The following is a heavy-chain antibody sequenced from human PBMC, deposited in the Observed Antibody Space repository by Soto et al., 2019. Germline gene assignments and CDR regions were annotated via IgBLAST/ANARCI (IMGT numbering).Heavy chain of an antibody. D-gene: IGHD5-18*01. V-gene: IGHV3-74*01. J-gene: IGHJ4*02. CDR2: IKTDGSST. CDR3: AKREGNTYGLFH. CDR1: GFSFSSYW. Sequence: EVQLVESGGDLVQPGGSLRLSCAASGFSFSSYWMHWVRQAPGKGLGWVSRIKTDGSSTDYADSVKGRFTISRDNAKKTLYLQMNSLTAEDTAVYYCAKREGNTYGLFHWGQGTLVTVSS.